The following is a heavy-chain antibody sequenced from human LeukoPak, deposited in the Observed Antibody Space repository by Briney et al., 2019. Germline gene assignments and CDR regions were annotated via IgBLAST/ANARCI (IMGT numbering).Heavy chain of an antibody. J-gene: IGHJ4*02. D-gene: IGHD1-26*01. V-gene: IGHV3-7*01. Sequence: GGSLRLSCAASGFTFSSYWMSWVRQAPGKGLEWVANIKQDGSEKHYVDSVKGRFTISRDNAKNSLYLQMNSLRAEDTAVYYCARVGTVGATWYYFDYWGQGTLVTVSS. CDR2: IKQDGSEK. CDR3: ARVGTVGATWYYFDY. CDR1: GFTFSSYW.